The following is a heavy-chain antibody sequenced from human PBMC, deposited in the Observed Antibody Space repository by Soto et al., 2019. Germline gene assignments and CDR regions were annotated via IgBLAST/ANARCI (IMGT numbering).Heavy chain of an antibody. J-gene: IGHJ4*02. D-gene: IGHD3-3*01. Sequence: QVHLVQSGAEVEKPGASVKVSCKASGYTFTDYGISWVRQAPGQGLQWMGWITAFNGNTKYAQQFQGRVTMTTDTSTSTAYMELRSLESDDTAVYYCATISQSEFWSSYYYFFDYWGQGTLVTVSS. V-gene: IGHV1-18*01. CDR1: GYTFTDYG. CDR3: ATISQSEFWSSYYYFFDY. CDR2: ITAFNGNT.